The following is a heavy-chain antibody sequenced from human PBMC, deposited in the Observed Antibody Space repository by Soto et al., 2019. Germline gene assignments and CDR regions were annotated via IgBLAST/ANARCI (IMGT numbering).Heavy chain of an antibody. Sequence: QVQLQESGPGLVKPSQTLSLTCSVSGGSISSGDYYWSWIRQPPGKGLEWIGYIYYSGSTYYNPSLKSRVTISVDTSKKQLSLMLSSVTAADTAVYYCARERPDGARLDPWGQGTLVTVSS. CDR2: IYYSGST. J-gene: IGHJ5*02. CDR1: GGSISSGDYY. CDR3: ARERPDGARLDP. D-gene: IGHD6-6*01. V-gene: IGHV4-30-4*01.